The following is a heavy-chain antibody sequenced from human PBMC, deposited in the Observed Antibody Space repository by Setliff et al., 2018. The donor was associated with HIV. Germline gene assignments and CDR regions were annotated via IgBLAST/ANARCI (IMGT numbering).Heavy chain of an antibody. CDR3: ARDGGYSYGIGGITYYFDY. CDR1: GGSISSSNW. Sequence: PSETLSLTCAVSGGSISSSNWWSWVRQPPGEGLEWIGEIYHSGSTNHNPSLKSRVTISVDKSKNQFSLKLSSVTAADTAVYYCARDGGYSYGIGGITYYFDYWGQGTLVTVSS. CDR2: IYHSGST. J-gene: IGHJ4*02. V-gene: IGHV4-4*02. D-gene: IGHD5-18*01.